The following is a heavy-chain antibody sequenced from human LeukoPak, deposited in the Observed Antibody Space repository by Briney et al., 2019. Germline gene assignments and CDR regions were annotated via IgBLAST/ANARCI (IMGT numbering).Heavy chain of an antibody. CDR2: IYSGGST. D-gene: IGHD1-7*01. V-gene: IGHV3-53*01. CDR1: GFTVSSNY. Sequence: GGSLRLSCAASGFTVSSNYMSWVRQAPGKGLEWVSVIYSGGSTYYADSVKGRFTISRDNSKNTLYLQMNSLRADDTAVYYCARDGTTGATIHYYYMDVWGKGTTVTVSS. J-gene: IGHJ6*03. CDR3: ARDGTTGATIHYYYMDV.